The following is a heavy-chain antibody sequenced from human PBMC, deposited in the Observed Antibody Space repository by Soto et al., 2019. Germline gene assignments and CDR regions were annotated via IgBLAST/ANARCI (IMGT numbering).Heavy chain of an antibody. Sequence: PSETLSLTCTVSGDSVTGHYWSWIRQPPGKGLEWIGYIYYNGNINYNPSLRSRVTISVDTSRSQFSLKLSSVTAADTAVYYCATHRYNVGWENFVAWGKGAQVTVYS. CDR1: GDSVTGHY. V-gene: IGHV4-59*02. CDR3: ATHRYNVGWENFVA. CDR2: IYYNGNI. D-gene: IGHD1-26*01. J-gene: IGHJ4*02.